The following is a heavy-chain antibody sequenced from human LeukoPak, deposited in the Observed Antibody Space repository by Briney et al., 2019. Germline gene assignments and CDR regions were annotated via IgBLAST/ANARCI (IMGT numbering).Heavy chain of an antibody. CDR2: INRDGTGT. CDR1: GCIFSDYW. D-gene: IGHD6-19*01. CDR3: ARGLSYAVAYGDY. V-gene: IGHV3-74*01. Sequence: GGSLRLSCAPSGCIFSDYWFHWVRQTPGQGLVWVAAINRDGTGTSHADSVRGRFTVSRDNAKNTLYLQLNSLRADDTAVYYCARGLSYAVAYGDYWGQGTLVTVSS. J-gene: IGHJ4*02.